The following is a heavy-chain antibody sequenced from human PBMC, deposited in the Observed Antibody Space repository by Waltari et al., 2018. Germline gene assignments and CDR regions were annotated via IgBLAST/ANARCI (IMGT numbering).Heavy chain of an antibody. CDR1: GGSISSYY. J-gene: IGHJ6*03. Sequence: QVQLQESGPGLVKPSETLSLTCTVSGGSISSYYWSWIRPPARTGPGWIVRIDTSGSTNYNPSSKGRVTMSVDTSKNQFSLKLSSVTAADTAVYYCARDDQNWSGYSRVDYYYYMDVWGKGTTVTVSS. V-gene: IGHV4-4*07. CDR2: IDTSGST. CDR3: ARDDQNWSGYSRVDYYYYMDV. D-gene: IGHD3-3*01.